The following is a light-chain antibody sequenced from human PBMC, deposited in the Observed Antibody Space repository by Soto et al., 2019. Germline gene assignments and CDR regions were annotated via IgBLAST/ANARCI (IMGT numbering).Light chain of an antibody. V-gene: IGLV2-11*01. CDR1: SSGVGAYNY. J-gene: IGLJ1*01. CDR2: DVN. Sequence: QSALTQPRSVSGSPGQSVTISCTGSSSGVGAYNYVSWYQHNTGKAPKLLIYDVNKRPSGVPDRFSGSKFGNTASLTISGLQADDEATFYCCSYAGSYDYVFGTGTKVTVL. CDR3: CSYAGSYDYV.